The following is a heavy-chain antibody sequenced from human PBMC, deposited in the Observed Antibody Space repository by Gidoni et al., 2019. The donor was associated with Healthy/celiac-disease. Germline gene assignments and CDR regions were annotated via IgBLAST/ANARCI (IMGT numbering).Heavy chain of an antibody. V-gene: IGHV4-31*03. CDR2: IYYSGST. Sequence: QVQLQESGPGLVKPSQTLSLTCTVTVVSISSGGYYWSWIRQHPGKGLEWIGYIYYSGSTYYNPSLKSRVTISGDTSKNQFSLKLSSVTAADTAVYYCARGGGNYYDSSGYYYGGDYFDYWGQGTLVTVSS. J-gene: IGHJ4*02. CDR3: ARGGGNYYDSSGYYYGGDYFDY. CDR1: VVSISSGGYY. D-gene: IGHD3-22*01.